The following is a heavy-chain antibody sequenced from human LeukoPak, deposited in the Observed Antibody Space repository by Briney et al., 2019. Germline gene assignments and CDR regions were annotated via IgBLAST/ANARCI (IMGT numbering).Heavy chain of an antibody. CDR2: IYYSGST. V-gene: IGHV4-59*08. CDR1: GGSISSYY. Sequence: SETLSLTCTVSGGSISSYYWSWIRQPPGKGLEWIGYIYYSGSTNYNPSLKSRVTISVDTSKNQFSLKLTSVTAADAAVYYCARLGIGVVPSAMLGDYYFDYWGQGTLVTVSS. CDR3: ARLGIGVVPSAMLGDYYFDY. D-gene: IGHD2-2*01. J-gene: IGHJ4*02.